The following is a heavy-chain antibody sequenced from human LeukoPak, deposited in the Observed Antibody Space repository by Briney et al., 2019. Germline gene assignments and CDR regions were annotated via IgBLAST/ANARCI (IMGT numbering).Heavy chain of an antibody. V-gene: IGHV1-2*02. CDR1: GYTFTGYY. J-gene: IGHJ4*02. D-gene: IGHD6-13*01. CDR2: INPNSGGT. CDR3: ARVPAGRAFDY. Sequence: ASVKVSCKASGYTFTGYYIHWVRQAPGQGPEWMGWINPNSGGTNYAQKFQGRVTMTRDTSISTAYMELSRLRSDDTAVYYCARVPAGRAFDYWGQGTLVTVSS.